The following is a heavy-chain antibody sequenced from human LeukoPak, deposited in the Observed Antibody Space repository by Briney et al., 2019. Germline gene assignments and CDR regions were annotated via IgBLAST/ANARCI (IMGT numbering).Heavy chain of an antibody. CDR3: AKDRAARNGMDV. CDR2: LYVSGTT. V-gene: IGHV4-4*07. J-gene: IGHJ6*02. Sequence: MASETLSLTCTVSGGSMSGFYWSWLRQPAGKGLEWIGRLYVSGTTTYNPSLKSRVTMSVEPSKNQFSLNLTSVTAADTAVYYCAKDRAARNGMDVWGHGTTVTVSS. CDR1: GGSMSGFY. D-gene: IGHD6-6*01.